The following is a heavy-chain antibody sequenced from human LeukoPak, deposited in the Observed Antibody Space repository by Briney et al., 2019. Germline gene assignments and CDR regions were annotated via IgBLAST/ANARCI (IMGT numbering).Heavy chain of an antibody. Sequence: SETLSLTCAVYGGSFSGYYWSWIRQPPGKGLEWIGEINHSGSTNYNPSLKSRVTISVDTSKNQFSLKLSSVTAADTAVYYCARGLGGYYYILAFDIWGQGTMVTVSS. CDR1: GGSFSGYY. V-gene: IGHV4-34*01. J-gene: IGHJ3*02. CDR3: ARGLGGYYYILAFDI. D-gene: IGHD3-22*01. CDR2: INHSGST.